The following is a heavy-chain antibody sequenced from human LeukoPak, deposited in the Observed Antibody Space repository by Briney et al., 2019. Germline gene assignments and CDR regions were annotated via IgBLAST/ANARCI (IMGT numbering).Heavy chain of an antibody. CDR1: GGSFSGCY. D-gene: IGHD2-2*01. CDR2: INHSGST. CDR3: ARSRDIVVVPAAQFFDY. J-gene: IGHJ4*02. V-gene: IGHV4-34*01. Sequence: PSETLSLTCAVYGGSFSGCYWSWIRQPPGKGLEWNGVINHSGSTNYNPSLKSRVTISVDTSKNQFSLKLSSVTAADTAVYYCARSRDIVVVPAAQFFDYWGQGTLVTVSS.